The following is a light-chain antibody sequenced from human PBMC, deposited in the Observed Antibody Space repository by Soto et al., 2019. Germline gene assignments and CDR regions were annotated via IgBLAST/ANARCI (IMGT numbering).Light chain of an antibody. CDR2: DAS. CDR3: QQYETFSGT. J-gene: IGKJ1*01. CDR1: QSVSGW. Sequence: ILLTQSPSSLSASVGDTVTVTCRASQSVSGWLAWYQQKPGEAPKLLIYDASALPRGVPSRFSGSGSGTKFTLTIASLQPDDFATYYCQQYETFSGTFGPGTKVDIK. V-gene: IGKV1-5*01.